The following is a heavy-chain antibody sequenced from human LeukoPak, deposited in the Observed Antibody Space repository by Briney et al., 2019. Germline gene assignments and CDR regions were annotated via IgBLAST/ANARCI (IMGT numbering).Heavy chain of an antibody. CDR2: IIPIFGIA. CDR1: GGTFSSYA. Sequence: SVKVPCKASGGTFSSYAISWVRQASGQGLEWMGRIIPIFGIANYAQKFQGRVTITADKSTSTAYMELSSLRSEDTAVYYCAREDIVVVVAANWFDPWGQGTLVTVSS. J-gene: IGHJ5*02. CDR3: AREDIVVVVAANWFDP. V-gene: IGHV1-69*04. D-gene: IGHD2-15*01.